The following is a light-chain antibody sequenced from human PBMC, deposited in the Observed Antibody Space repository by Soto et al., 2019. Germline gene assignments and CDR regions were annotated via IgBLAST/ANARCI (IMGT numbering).Light chain of an antibody. V-gene: IGLV1-40*01. CDR2: GNS. CDR3: QSYDSILSGSV. CDR1: SSNIGAGYD. J-gene: IGLJ3*02. Sequence: QAVVTQPPSVSGAPGQRVTISCTGSSSNIGAGYDVHWYQQLPGTAPKLLIYGNSNRPSGVPDRFSGSKSGTSAALAITGLQAEDEADYYCQSYDSILSGSVFGGGTKLTV.